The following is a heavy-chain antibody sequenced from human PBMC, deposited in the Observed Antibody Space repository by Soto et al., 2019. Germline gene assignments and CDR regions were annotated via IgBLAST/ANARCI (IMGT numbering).Heavy chain of an antibody. CDR1: GGTFSSYS. CDR2: IIPIFGTA. J-gene: IGHJ6*02. V-gene: IGHV1-69*13. CDR3: ARDPPRYDILTGSPAAPFYYYGMDV. D-gene: IGHD3-9*01. Sequence: ASVKVSCKASGGTFSSYSISWVLQAPGQGLEWMGGIIPIFGTANYAQKFQGRVTITADESTSTAYMELSSLRSEDTAVYYCARDPPRYDILTGSPAAPFYYYGMDVWGQGTTVTVSS.